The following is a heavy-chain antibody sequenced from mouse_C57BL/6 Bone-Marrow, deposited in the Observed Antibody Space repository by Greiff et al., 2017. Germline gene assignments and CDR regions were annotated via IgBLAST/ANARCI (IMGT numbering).Heavy chain of an antibody. D-gene: IGHD2-3*01. J-gene: IGHJ2*01. V-gene: IGHV6-3*01. CDR2: IRLKSDNYAT. CDR3: TVDDGYYDY. Sequence: EVNVVESGGGLVQPGGSMKLSCVASGFTFSNYWMNWVRQSPETGLEWVAQIRLKSDNYATNYVESVKGRFTISRDDSKSSGYRQINNLRAVDTGIYYCTVDDGYYDYWGQGTTLTVSS. CDR1: GFTFSNYW.